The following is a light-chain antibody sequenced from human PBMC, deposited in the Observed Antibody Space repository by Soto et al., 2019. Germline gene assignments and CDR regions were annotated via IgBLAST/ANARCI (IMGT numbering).Light chain of an antibody. Sequence: EIVLTQSPATLSVSPGERATLSCRASQSVSSNLAWYQQKPGQAPRLLIYSASTRARGIPARFSGSGSGTEFTLTIRSLQSEDFAVYYCQQYNNWPPITFGGGTKGEIK. J-gene: IGKJ4*01. CDR3: QQYNNWPPIT. CDR1: QSVSSN. V-gene: IGKV3-15*01. CDR2: SAS.